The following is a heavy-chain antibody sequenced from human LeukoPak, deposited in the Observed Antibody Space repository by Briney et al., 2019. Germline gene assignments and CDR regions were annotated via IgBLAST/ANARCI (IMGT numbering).Heavy chain of an antibody. D-gene: IGHD3-22*01. Sequence: PGGSLRLSCAASGFTFDDYAMHWIRQPPGKGLEWIGEINHSGSTNYNPSLKSRVTISVDTSKNQFSLKLSSVTAADTAVYYCARGLGSSGYWINWFDPWGQGTLVTVSS. CDR2: INHSGST. CDR3: ARGLGSSGYWINWFDP. CDR1: GFTFDDYA. V-gene: IGHV4-34*01. J-gene: IGHJ5*02.